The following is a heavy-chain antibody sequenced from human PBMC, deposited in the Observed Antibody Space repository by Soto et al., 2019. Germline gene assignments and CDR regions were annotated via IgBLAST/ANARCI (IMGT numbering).Heavy chain of an antibody. D-gene: IGHD2-15*01. Sequence: EVQLLESGGGLVQPGGSLRLSCAASGFTFSSYAMSWVRQAPGKGLEWVSAICGSGGATYYTDSVKGRFTISRDNSKNTLHLQMNNLRAEDTAIYYCGKGSGGNCYSHFDYCGQGTLVTVSS. CDR3: GKGSGGNCYSHFDY. V-gene: IGHV3-23*01. CDR2: ICGSGGAT. J-gene: IGHJ4*02. CDR1: GFTFSSYA.